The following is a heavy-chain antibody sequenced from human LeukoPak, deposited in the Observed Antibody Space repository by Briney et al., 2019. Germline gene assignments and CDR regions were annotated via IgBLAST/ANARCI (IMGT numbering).Heavy chain of an antibody. CDR1: GYSISSGYY. J-gene: IGHJ4*02. D-gene: IGHD2-15*01. CDR3: ARGSVVVVVAATPFDY. CDR2: IYHSGST. Sequence: PSETLSLTCTVSGYSISSGYYWGWIRQPPGKGLEWIGSIYHSGSTYYNPSLRSRVTISVDTSKNQFSLKLSSVTAADTAVYYCARGSVVVVVAATPFDYWGQGTLVTVSS. V-gene: IGHV4-38-2*02.